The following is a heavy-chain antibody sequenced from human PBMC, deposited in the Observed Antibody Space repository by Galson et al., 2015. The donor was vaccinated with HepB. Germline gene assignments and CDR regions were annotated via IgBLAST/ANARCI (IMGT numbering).Heavy chain of an antibody. V-gene: IGHV4-39*01. CDR2: MYSSGRA. CDR1: GDSISASYY. Sequence: ETLSLTCSVSGDSISASYYWGWVRQPPGKGLEWIGSMYSSGRAYYSASFKSRLTISVDTSQNQFSLRLTSVTAADPAVYYCASHVAGGGRLHDAFDIWGRGTVVIVS. J-gene: IGHJ3*02. D-gene: IGHD2-8*02. CDR3: ASHVAGGGRLHDAFDI.